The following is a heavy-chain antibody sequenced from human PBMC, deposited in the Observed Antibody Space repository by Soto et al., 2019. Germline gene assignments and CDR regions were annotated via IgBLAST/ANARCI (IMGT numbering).Heavy chain of an antibody. D-gene: IGHD3-3*01. CDR2: IGSSGLSV. CDR1: GFTFSDYQ. CDR3: ARDLRQRLSHNYAYYDWDV. Sequence: QVHLVESGGGLVKPGGSLRLSCAASGFTFSDYQMSWIRQAPGKGLEWVSYIGSSGLSVYYEDSVKGRFTISRDNANNSLYLKMNSLRAEDSAVYYCARDLRQRLSHNYAYYDWDVWGKGTTVSVSS. V-gene: IGHV3-11*01. J-gene: IGHJ6*04.